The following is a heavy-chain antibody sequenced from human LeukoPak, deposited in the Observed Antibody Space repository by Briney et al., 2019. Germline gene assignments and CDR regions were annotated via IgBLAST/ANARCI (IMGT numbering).Heavy chain of an antibody. CDR2: IYYSGST. CDR3: ARWGVVGAMKGFGY. J-gene: IGHJ4*02. CDR1: GGSISSYY. V-gene: IGHV4-59*01. D-gene: IGHD2-15*01. Sequence: SETLSLTCTVSGGSISSYYWSWIRQPPGKGLEWIGYIYYSGSTNYNPSLKSRITISVDTSKNHFSLKLSSVTAADTAVYYCARWGVVGAMKGFGYWGQGTLVTVSS.